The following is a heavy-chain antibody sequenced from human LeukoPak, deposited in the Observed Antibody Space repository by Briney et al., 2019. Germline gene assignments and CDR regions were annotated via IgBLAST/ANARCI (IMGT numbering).Heavy chain of an antibody. Sequence: SQTLSLTCTVSGGSISSGDYYWSWIRQPPGKGLEWIGYIYYSGSTYYNPSLKSRVTISVDTSKNQFSLKLSSVTAADTAVYYCAKSSLPILTGYEAWFDPWGQGTLVTVSS. CDR2: IYYSGST. CDR3: AKSSLPILTGYEAWFDP. V-gene: IGHV4-30-4*01. J-gene: IGHJ5*02. D-gene: IGHD3-9*01. CDR1: GGSISSGDYY.